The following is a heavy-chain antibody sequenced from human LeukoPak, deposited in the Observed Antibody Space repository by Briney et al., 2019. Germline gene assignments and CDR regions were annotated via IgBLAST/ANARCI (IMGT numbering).Heavy chain of an antibody. Sequence: PSETLSLTCTVSGGSISSYYWSWIRQPPGKGLEWIGYIYYSGSTNYNPSLKSRVTISVDTSKNQFSLKLSSVTAADTAVYCCARHYSSSWAHYGMDVWGQGTTVTVSS. V-gene: IGHV4-59*08. D-gene: IGHD6-13*01. CDR1: GGSISSYY. CDR3: ARHYSSSWAHYGMDV. J-gene: IGHJ6*02. CDR2: IYYSGST.